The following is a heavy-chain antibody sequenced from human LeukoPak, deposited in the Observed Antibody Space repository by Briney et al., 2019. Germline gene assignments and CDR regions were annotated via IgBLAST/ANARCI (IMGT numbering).Heavy chain of an antibody. J-gene: IGHJ4*02. Sequence: SETLSLTCTVSGGSISSYYWSWIRQPPGKGLEWIGYIYYSGSTNYNPSLKSRVTISVDTSKNQFSLKLSSVTAADTAVYYCARSPIGYDAYFDYWGQGTLVTVSS. V-gene: IGHV4-59*08. CDR2: IYYSGST. CDR3: ARSPIGYDAYFDY. CDR1: GGSISSYY. D-gene: IGHD2-15*01.